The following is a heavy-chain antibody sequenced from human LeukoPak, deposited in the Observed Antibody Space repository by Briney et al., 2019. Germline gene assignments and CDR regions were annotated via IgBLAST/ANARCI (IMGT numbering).Heavy chain of an antibody. CDR3: ARGPYSSSVRAFDI. J-gene: IGHJ3*02. V-gene: IGHV4-59*01. CDR2: IYYSGST. D-gene: IGHD6-6*01. CDR1: GGSISSYY. Sequence: PSETLSLTCTVSGGSISSYYWSWIRQPPGKGLEWIGYIYYSGSTNYNPSLKSRVTISVDTSKNQFSLKLSSVTAADTAVYYCARGPYSSSVRAFDIWGQGTMVTVPS.